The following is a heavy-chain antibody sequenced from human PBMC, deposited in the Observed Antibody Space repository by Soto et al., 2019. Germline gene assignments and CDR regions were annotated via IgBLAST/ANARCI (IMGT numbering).Heavy chain of an antibody. CDR2: IYYNGNT. Sequence: QVQLQESGPGLVKPSETLSLTCTVSGGSISSDYWTWIRQPPGERLEWIGYIYYNGNTNYNSSLKSRVTISTDTCKNPFSLKLNSVTAADTAGYFCARRADTSGFTFDYWGRGTLVTVSS. CDR3: ARRADTSGFTFDY. D-gene: IGHD5-18*01. CDR1: GGSISSDY. V-gene: IGHV4-59*01. J-gene: IGHJ4*01.